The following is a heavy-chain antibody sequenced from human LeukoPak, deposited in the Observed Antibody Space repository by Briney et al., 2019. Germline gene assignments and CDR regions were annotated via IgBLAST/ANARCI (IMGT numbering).Heavy chain of an antibody. V-gene: IGHV3-48*03. Sequence: PGGSLRLSCAASGFTFSSYEMNWVRQAPGEGLEWGSFISSSGRMIHYADSVKGRFTISRDNAKNTLYLHMNSLRADDTAVYYCARVDSYGPTFDYWGQGTLVTVSS. CDR3: ARVDSYGPTFDY. CDR2: ISSSGRMI. CDR1: GFTFSSYE. J-gene: IGHJ4*02. D-gene: IGHD5-18*01.